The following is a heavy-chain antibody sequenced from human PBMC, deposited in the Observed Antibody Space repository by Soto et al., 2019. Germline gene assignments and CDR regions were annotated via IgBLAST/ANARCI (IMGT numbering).Heavy chain of an antibody. Sequence: EVQVVESGGGLVQPGGSLRLSCAASGLTFRSYSMNWVRQAPGKGLEWISYISSSGNTIYYADSVKGRFTISRDNAKNSMYLQMNNLRAEDTAMYYCVFSFFNYWGQGTLVTVSS. V-gene: IGHV3-48*01. CDR2: ISSSGNTI. J-gene: IGHJ4*02. CDR1: GLTFRSYS. D-gene: IGHD3-16*02. CDR3: VFSFFNY.